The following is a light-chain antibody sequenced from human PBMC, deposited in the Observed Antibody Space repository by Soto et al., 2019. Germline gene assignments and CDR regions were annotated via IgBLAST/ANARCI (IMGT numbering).Light chain of an antibody. Sequence: QLVLTQPPSASGTPGQRVTISCSGSSSNIGSNTVNWYQQLPGTAPKLLIYSNNQRPSGVPDRFSGSKSGTSASLAISGLQSEDEADYYCAAWDDSLVWVFGTGTKVTVL. CDR1: SSNIGSNT. V-gene: IGLV1-44*01. CDR3: AAWDDSLVWV. CDR2: SNN. J-gene: IGLJ1*01.